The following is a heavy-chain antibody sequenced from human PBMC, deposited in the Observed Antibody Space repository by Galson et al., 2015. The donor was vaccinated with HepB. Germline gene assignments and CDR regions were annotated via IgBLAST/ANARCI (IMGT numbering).Heavy chain of an antibody. V-gene: IGHV1-2*02. CDR3: ARDKTKYCSSRGCEYFQH. D-gene: IGHD6-6*01. CDR1: GYTFTGYY. Sequence: SVKVSCKASGYTFTGYYMHWVRQAPGQGLEWMGWINPNSGGTNYAQKFQGRVTMTRDTSISTAYMELSRLRSDDTAVYYCARDKTKYCSSRGCEYFQHWGQGTLVTVSS. CDR2: INPNSGGT. J-gene: IGHJ1*01.